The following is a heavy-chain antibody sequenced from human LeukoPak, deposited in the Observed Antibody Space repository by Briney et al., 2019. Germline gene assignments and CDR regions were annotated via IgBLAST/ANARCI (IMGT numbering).Heavy chain of an antibody. Sequence: PGGSLRLSCAASGFTFSSYEMNWVRQAPGKGLEWVSYISSSGSTIYYADSVKGRFTISRDNAKNSLYLQMNSLRAEDTAVYYCARVGTTYYYYYMDVWGKGTTVTISS. J-gene: IGHJ6*03. CDR1: GFTFSSYE. D-gene: IGHD1-7*01. CDR3: ARVGTTYYYYYMDV. V-gene: IGHV3-48*03. CDR2: ISSSGSTI.